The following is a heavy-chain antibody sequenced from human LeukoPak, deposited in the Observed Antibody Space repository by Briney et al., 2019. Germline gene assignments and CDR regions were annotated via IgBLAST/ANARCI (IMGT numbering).Heavy chain of an antibody. CDR2: ISSSSSYI. D-gene: IGHD2-15*01. J-gene: IGHJ3*02. CDR1: GFTFSSYS. CDR3: ARLGSGDAFDI. Sequence: PGGPLRLSCAASGFTFSSYSMNWVRQAPGKGLEWVSSISSSSSYIYYADSVKGRFTISRDNAKNSLYLQMNSLRAEDTAVYYCARLGSGDAFDIWGQGTMVTVSS. V-gene: IGHV3-21*01.